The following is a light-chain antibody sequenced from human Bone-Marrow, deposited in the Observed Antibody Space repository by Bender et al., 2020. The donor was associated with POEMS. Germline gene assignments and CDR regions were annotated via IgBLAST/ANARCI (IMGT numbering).Light chain of an antibody. V-gene: IGLV3-21*03. Sequence: SYVLTQPPSVSVAPGKTATITCGGNNIGSKSVHWYQQRPGQAPVVVVYENSDRPSGIPARFSGSNSGNTATLTISRVEAGDEADYYCQVWDDTSDSNVFGTGTKVTVL. CDR3: QVWDDTSDSNV. J-gene: IGLJ1*01. CDR1: NIGSKS. CDR2: ENS.